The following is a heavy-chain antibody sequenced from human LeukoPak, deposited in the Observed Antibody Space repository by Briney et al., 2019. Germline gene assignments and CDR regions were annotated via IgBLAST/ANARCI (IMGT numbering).Heavy chain of an antibody. J-gene: IGHJ6*03. CDR3: ARYTRGLGYMDV. Sequence: GRSLRLSCAASGFTFDDYAMHWVRQVPGKGLEWVSGISWNGRSTGYADSVKGRFTISRDNAKTSLYLQMNSLRVEDTALYYCARYTRGLGYMDVWGKGTTVTVSS. D-gene: IGHD2-15*01. CDR2: ISWNGRST. CDR1: GFTFDDYA. V-gene: IGHV3-20*04.